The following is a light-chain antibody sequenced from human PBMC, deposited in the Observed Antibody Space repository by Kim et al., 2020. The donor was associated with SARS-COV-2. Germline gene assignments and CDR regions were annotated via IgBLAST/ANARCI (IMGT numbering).Light chain of an antibody. J-gene: IGLJ3*02. CDR3: QTWDTGIWV. Sequence: QLVLTQSPSASASLGASVKLTCTLSSGHSSYAIAWHQQQPEKGPRYLMKVNYDGSHNKGDGIPDRFSGSSSGAERYLTISSLQSEDEADYYCQTWDTGIWVFGGGTQLTVL. V-gene: IGLV4-69*01. CDR2: VNYDGSH. CDR1: SGHSSYA.